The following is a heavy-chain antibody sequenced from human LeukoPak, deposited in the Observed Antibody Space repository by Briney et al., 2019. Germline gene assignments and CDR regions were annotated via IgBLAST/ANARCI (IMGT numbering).Heavy chain of an antibody. Sequence: SETLSLTCTVSGGSISSYYLSWIRQPPGKGLEWIGRINTSGSTNYNPSLKSRVTISVDTSKNQFSLKLTSVTAADTAVYYCVSAKFLVRGVSWFDPWGQGTLVTVSS. V-gene: IGHV4-4*08. CDR2: INTSGST. D-gene: IGHD3-10*01. CDR3: VSAKFLVRGVSWFDP. CDR1: GGSISSYY. J-gene: IGHJ5*02.